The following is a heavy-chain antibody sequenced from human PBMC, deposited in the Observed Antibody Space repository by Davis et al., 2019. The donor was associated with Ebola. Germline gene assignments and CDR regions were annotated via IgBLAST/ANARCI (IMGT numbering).Heavy chain of an antibody. CDR1: GYTFTSYA. CDR3: AKSGLSFGVVKYHYGMDV. CDR2: ISAYNGNT. D-gene: IGHD3-3*01. Sequence: ASVKVSCKASGYTFTSYAMHWVRQAPGQRLEWMGWISAYNGNTNYAQKLQGRVTMTTDTSTSTAYMELRSLRSDDTAVYYCAKSGLSFGVVKYHYGMDVWGKGTTVTVSS. V-gene: IGHV1-18*01. J-gene: IGHJ6*04.